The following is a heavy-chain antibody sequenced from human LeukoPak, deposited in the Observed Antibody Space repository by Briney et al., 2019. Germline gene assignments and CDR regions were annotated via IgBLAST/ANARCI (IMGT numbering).Heavy chain of an antibody. Sequence: PGGSLRLSCAASGFTFSSYGMHWVRQAPGKGLEWVAVISYDGSNKYYADSVKDRFTISRGSSKNTLYLQMNSLRAEDTALYYCAKGYSGYCTINNCYPPDDWGQGTLVTVSS. CDR2: ISYDGSNK. D-gene: IGHD2-2*01. V-gene: IGHV3-30*18. CDR3: AKGYSGYCTINNCYPPDD. CDR1: GFTFSSYG. J-gene: IGHJ4*02.